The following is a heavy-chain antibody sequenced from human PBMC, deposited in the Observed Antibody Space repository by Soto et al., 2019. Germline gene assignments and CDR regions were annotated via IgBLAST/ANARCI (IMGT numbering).Heavy chain of an antibody. Sequence: GASVKVSCKASGYTFTGYHMHWVRQAPGQGLEWMGWINPNSGGTNYAQKFQGRVTMTRDTSISTAYMEVSRLRSDDTAVYYCASQLYSSSWYAYYYYGMDVWGQGTTVTVSS. CDR1: GYTFTGYH. CDR3: ASQLYSSSWYAYYYYGMDV. D-gene: IGHD6-13*01. J-gene: IGHJ6*02. V-gene: IGHV1-2*02. CDR2: INPNSGGT.